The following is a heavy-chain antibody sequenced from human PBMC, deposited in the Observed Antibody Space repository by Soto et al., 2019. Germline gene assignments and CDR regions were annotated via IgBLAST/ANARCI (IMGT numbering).Heavy chain of an antibody. J-gene: IGHJ4*02. V-gene: IGHV3-48*03. D-gene: IGHD3-10*01. CDR2: ISSSGSTI. CDR1: GFTFSSYE. CDR3: ARSRRFGDHDY. Sequence: PGGSLRLSCAASGFTFSSYEMNWVRQAPGKGLEWVSYISSSGSTIYYADSVKGRFTISRDNAKNSLYLQMKSLRAEDTAVYYCARSRRFGDHDYGGQDSLVAVSS.